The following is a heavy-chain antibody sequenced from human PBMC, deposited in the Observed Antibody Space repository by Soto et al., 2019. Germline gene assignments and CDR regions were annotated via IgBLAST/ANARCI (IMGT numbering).Heavy chain of an antibody. CDR2: IIPIFGTA. V-gene: IGHV1-69*13. CDR1: GGTFSSYA. D-gene: IGHD6-19*01. J-gene: IGHJ6*02. Sequence: SVKVSCKASGGTFSSYAISWVRQAPGQGLEWMGGIIPIFGTANYAQKFQGRVTITADESTSTAYMELSSLRSEDTAVYYCARVKTVAGPYYYYYYGMDVWGQGTTLTVSS. CDR3: ARVKTVAGPYYYYYYGMDV.